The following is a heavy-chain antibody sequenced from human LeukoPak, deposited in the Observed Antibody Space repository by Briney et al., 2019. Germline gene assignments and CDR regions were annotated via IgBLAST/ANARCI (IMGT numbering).Heavy chain of an antibody. CDR2: ISAYNGNT. Sequence: GASVKVSCKASGYTFTSYGISWVRQAPGQGLEWMGWISAYNGNTNYAQKLQGRATMTTDTSTSTAYMELRSLRSDDTAVYYCARDLHYYDSSGYYYLGGYWGQGTLVTVSS. V-gene: IGHV1-18*01. J-gene: IGHJ4*02. CDR3: ARDLHYYDSSGYYYLGGY. D-gene: IGHD3-22*01. CDR1: GYTFTSYG.